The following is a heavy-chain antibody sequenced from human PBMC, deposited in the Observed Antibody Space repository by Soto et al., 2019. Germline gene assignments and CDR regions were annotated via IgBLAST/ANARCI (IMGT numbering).Heavy chain of an antibody. CDR2: INHSGST. J-gene: IGHJ3*02. D-gene: IGHD3-10*01. Sequence: SETLSLTCAVYGGSFSGYYWSWIRQPPGKGLEWIGEINHSGSTNYNPFLKSRVTISVDTSKNQFSLKLSSVTAADTAVYYCARAGAGSGSYYKRSHAFDIWGQGTMVTVSS. CDR3: ARAGAGSGSYYKRSHAFDI. V-gene: IGHV4-34*01. CDR1: GGSFSGYY.